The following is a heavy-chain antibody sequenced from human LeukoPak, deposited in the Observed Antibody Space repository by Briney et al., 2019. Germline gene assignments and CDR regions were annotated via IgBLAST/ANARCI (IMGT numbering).Heavy chain of an antibody. D-gene: IGHD6-13*01. J-gene: IGHJ3*02. CDR3: ARDRGSSWSDAFDI. Sequence: GGSLRLSCAASGFTFSSHGMHWVRQAPRKGLEGVAVIWYDGSNKYYADSVKGRFTISRDNSKNTLYLQMNSLRAEDTAVYYCARDRGSSWSDAFDIWGQGTMVTVSS. V-gene: IGHV3-33*01. CDR2: IWYDGSNK. CDR1: GFTFSSHG.